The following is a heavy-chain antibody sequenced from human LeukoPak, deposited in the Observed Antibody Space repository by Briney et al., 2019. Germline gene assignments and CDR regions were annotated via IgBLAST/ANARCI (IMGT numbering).Heavy chain of an antibody. J-gene: IGHJ4*02. V-gene: IGHV3-7*03. CDR2: INQRGSEK. D-gene: IGHD2-2*01. CDR1: GFIFSNYW. CDR3: ARLVVPPGNRGWYYEH. Sequence: GGSLRLSCAASGFIFSNYWMAWVHQGPGEGPEWVANINQRGSEKYYVDSVRGRFTISRDNAKNSLDLQMNSLRVEDTAIYYCARLVVPPGNRGWYYEHWGQGTLVTVSS.